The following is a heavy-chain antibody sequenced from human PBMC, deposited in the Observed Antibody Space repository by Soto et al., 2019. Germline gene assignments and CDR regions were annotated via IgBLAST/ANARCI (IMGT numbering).Heavy chain of an antibody. CDR3: ARDEEISSSWYFDWFDP. Sequence: GASVKVSCKASGYTFTGYYMHWVRQAPGQGLEWMGWINPNSGGTNYAQKFQGRVTMTGDTSISTAYMELSRLRSDDTAVYYCARDEEISSSWYFDWFDPWGQGTLVTVSS. CDR2: INPNSGGT. V-gene: IGHV1-2*02. CDR1: GYTFTGYY. J-gene: IGHJ5*02. D-gene: IGHD6-13*01.